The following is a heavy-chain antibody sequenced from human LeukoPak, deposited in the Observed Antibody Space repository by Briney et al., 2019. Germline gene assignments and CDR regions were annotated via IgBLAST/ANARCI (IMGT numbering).Heavy chain of an antibody. V-gene: IGHV1-69*06. CDR2: IIPIFGTA. Sequence: GGSLRLSCAASGFTFSSYAISWVRQAPGQGLEWMGGIIPIFGTANYAQKFQGGVTITADKSTSTAYMELSSLRSEDTAVYYCARAGGILQGDYVGYYYYYMDVWGKGTTVTVSS. CDR1: GFTFSSYA. CDR3: ARAGGILQGDYVGYYYYYMDV. J-gene: IGHJ6*03. D-gene: IGHD4-17*01.